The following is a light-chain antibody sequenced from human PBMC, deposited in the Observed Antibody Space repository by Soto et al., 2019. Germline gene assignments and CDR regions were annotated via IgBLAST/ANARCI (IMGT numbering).Light chain of an antibody. Sequence: EIVLTQSPATLSLSPGERATLSCRASQSVSRYLAWYQQKPGQAPRLLIYDASNRATGIPARFSGSGSGTDFTLTISSLQPEDFASYYCQQSFSTPPTFGQGTKVDIK. CDR3: QQSFSTPPT. V-gene: IGKV3-11*01. CDR1: QSVSRY. J-gene: IGKJ1*01. CDR2: DAS.